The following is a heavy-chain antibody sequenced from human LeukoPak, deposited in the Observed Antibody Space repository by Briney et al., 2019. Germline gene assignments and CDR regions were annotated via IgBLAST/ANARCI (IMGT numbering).Heavy chain of an antibody. V-gene: IGHV3-7*01. Sequence: GGSLRPPCTASGFTFSSYWMSWVRQAPGKGLEWVVNIRQDGGLKHYVDSVKGRFTISRDNAENSLYLQMNSLRAEDTAVYYCAREIVGAIKSYFDYWGQGTLVTASS. D-gene: IGHD1-26*01. CDR2: IRQDGGLK. CDR1: GFTFSSYW. J-gene: IGHJ4*02. CDR3: AREIVGAIKSYFDY.